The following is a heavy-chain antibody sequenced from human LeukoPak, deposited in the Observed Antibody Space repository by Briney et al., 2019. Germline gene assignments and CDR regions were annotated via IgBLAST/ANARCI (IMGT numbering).Heavy chain of an antibody. J-gene: IGHJ4*02. CDR3: AKGVAGLLPNFDY. CDR2: ISGSGGST. Sequence: GGSLRLSCAASGFTFSSYAMSWVRQAPGKGLKWVSGISGSGGSTYYADSVKGRFTISRDNSKKTLHLQMNSLRAEDTAVYYCAKGVAGLLPNFDYWGQGTLVTVSS. CDR1: GFTFSSYA. D-gene: IGHD6-19*01. V-gene: IGHV3-23*01.